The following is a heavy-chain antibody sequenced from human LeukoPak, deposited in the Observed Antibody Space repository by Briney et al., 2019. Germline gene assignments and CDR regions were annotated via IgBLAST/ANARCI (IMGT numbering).Heavy chain of an antibody. Sequence: PSGTLSLTCAVSGGSISSNKWWSWVRQPPGKGLEWIGEVYHSGSTNYNPSLKSRVTISVDKSKNQFSLKMSSVTAADTAIYYCASRDYSSGWYAYWGQGTLVTVSS. D-gene: IGHD6-19*01. CDR1: GGSISSNKW. J-gene: IGHJ4*02. V-gene: IGHV4-4*02. CDR2: VYHSGST. CDR3: ASRDYSSGWYAY.